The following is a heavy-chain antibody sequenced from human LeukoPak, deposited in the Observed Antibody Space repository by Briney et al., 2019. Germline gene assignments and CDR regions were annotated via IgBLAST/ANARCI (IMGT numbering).Heavy chain of an antibody. CDR2: IYYSGST. CDR3: ARFPYSGYDYWYFDL. J-gene: IGHJ2*01. V-gene: IGHV4-31*03. D-gene: IGHD5-12*01. CDR1: GGSISSGGYF. Sequence: PSETVSLTCTLSGGSISSGGYFWTWIRQHPGKALEWIEYIYYSGSTYYNPSLKSRVTISVDTSKNQFSLKLGSVTAADTAVYYCARFPYSGYDYWYFDLWGRGTLVTVSS.